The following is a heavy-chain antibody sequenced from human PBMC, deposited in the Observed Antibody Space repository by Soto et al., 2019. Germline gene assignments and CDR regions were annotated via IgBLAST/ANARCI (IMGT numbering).Heavy chain of an antibody. CDR3: ARVRPLAARPWGRRPVWFDP. Sequence: SETLSLTCAVYGGSFSGYYWSWIRQPPGKGLEWIGEINHSGSTNYNPSLKSRVTISVDTSKNQFSLKLSSVTAADTAVYYCARVRPLAARPWGRRPVWFDPWGQGTLVTVSS. D-gene: IGHD6-6*01. J-gene: IGHJ5*02. CDR2: INHSGST. V-gene: IGHV4-34*01. CDR1: GGSFSGYY.